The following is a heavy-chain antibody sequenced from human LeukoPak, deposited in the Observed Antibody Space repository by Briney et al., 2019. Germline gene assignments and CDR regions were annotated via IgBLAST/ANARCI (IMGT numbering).Heavy chain of an antibody. CDR2: TYYRSKWYN. Sequence: SQTLSLTCAISGDSVSSNSTAWNWIRQSPSRGLEWLGRTYYRSKWYNDYAVSVKSRITINPDTSKNQFSLQLNSVTPEDTAVYYCARGSAAAGPANWFDPWGQGTLVTVSS. CDR3: ARGSAAAGPANWFDP. J-gene: IGHJ5*02. CDR1: GDSVSSNSTA. D-gene: IGHD6-13*01. V-gene: IGHV6-1*01.